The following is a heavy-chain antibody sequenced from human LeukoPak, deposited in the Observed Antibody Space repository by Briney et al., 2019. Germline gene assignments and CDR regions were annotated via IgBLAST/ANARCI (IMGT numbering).Heavy chain of an antibody. V-gene: IGHV1-2*06. CDR2: NNPNSGGT. CDR3: ARGLYCSSTCCYYWFDP. CDR1: GYTFTGYY. Sequence: GASVKVSCKASGYTFTGYYMHWVRQAPGQGLEWMGRNNPNSGGTNYAQKFQGRVTMTRDTSISTAYMELSRLRSDDTAVYYCARGLYCSSTCCYYWFDPWGQGTLVTVSS. J-gene: IGHJ5*02. D-gene: IGHD2-2*01.